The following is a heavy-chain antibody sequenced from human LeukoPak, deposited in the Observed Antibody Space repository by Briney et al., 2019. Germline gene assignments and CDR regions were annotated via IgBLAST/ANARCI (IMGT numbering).Heavy chain of an antibody. CDR2: INDYTGDT. Sequence: SETLSLTCTVFGGSFTDYFWTWLRHSPGKGREWIGEINDYTGDTNYNPSLNSRVSISLEKSKNQFSLELRSVTAADTAVYYCARGRIAKIVVVHSFSYGMDVWGQGTTVTVSS. V-gene: IGHV4-34*01. J-gene: IGHJ6*02. CDR3: ARGRIAKIVVVHSFSYGMDV. D-gene: IGHD3-22*01. CDR1: GGSFTDYF.